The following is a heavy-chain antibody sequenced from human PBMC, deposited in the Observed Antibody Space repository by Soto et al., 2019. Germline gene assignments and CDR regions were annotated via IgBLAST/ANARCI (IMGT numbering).Heavy chain of an antibody. D-gene: IGHD3-22*01. CDR1: GYTFTSYA. CDR3: ARVGTYYYDSSGPKAAFDI. Sequence: QVQLVQSGAEVKKPGASVKVSCKASGYTFTSYAMHWVRQAPGQRLEWMGWINAGNGNTKYSQKFQGRVTITRDTSASTGYMELSSLRSEDTAVYYCARVGTYYYDSSGPKAAFDIWGQGTMVTVSS. V-gene: IGHV1-3*01. J-gene: IGHJ3*02. CDR2: INAGNGNT.